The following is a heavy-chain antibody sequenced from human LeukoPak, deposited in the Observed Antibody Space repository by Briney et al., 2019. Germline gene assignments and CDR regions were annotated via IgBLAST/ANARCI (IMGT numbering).Heavy chain of an antibody. J-gene: IGHJ4*02. D-gene: IGHD3-3*01. Sequence: ASVKVSCKASGYTFTSYDINWVRQAPGQGLEWMGWISAYNGNTNYAQKLQGRVTMTTDTSTSTAYMELRSLRSDDTAVYYCARVAGFGVVTKVDYWGQGTLVTVSS. CDR2: ISAYNGNT. CDR1: GYTFTSYD. CDR3: ARVAGFGVVTKVDY. V-gene: IGHV1-18*01.